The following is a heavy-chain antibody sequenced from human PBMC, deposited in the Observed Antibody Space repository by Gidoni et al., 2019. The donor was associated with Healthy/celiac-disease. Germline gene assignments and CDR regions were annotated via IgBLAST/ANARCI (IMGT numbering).Heavy chain of an antibody. D-gene: IGHD2-15*01. Sequence: QVQLVESGGGVVQPGGSLRLSCAASGFTFSSYGMHWVRQAPGKGLEWVAFIRYDGSNKYYADSVKGRFTISRDNSKNTLYLQMNSLRAEDTAVYYCAKGRGGPVARDYFDYWGQGTLVTVSS. CDR1: GFTFSSYG. V-gene: IGHV3-30*02. CDR2: IRYDGSNK. CDR3: AKGRGGPVARDYFDY. J-gene: IGHJ4*02.